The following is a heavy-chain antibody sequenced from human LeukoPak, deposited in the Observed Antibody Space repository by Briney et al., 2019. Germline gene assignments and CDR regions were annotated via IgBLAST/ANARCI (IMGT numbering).Heavy chain of an antibody. CDR2: ISGSGGST. CDR3: AERAPIVVVITTEFDY. D-gene: IGHD3-22*01. Sequence: GGSLRLSCAASGFTFSSYAMSWVRQAPGKGLEWVSAISGSGGSTYYADSVKGRFTISRDNSKNTLYLQMNSLRAEDTAVYYCAERAPIVVVITTEFDYWGQGTLVTVSS. CDR1: GFTFSSYA. J-gene: IGHJ4*02. V-gene: IGHV3-23*01.